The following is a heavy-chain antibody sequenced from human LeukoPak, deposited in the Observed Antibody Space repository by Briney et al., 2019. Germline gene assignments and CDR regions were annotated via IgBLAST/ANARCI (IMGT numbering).Heavy chain of an antibody. CDR2: MNPNSGNT. J-gene: IGHJ4*02. Sequence: GASVKVSCKASGYTFTSYDINWVRQATGQGLEWMGWMNPNSGNTGYAQKFQGRVTTTRNTSISTAYMELSSLKSQDTAVYYCARADSPGASYHYWGQGTLVTVSS. CDR1: GYTFTSYD. D-gene: IGHD1-26*01. CDR3: ARADSPGASYHY. V-gene: IGHV1-8*01.